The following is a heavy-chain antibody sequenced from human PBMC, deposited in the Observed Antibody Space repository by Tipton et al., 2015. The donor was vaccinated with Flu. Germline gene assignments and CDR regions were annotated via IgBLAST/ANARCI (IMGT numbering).Heavy chain of an antibody. CDR2: ISWNSVNI. D-gene: IGHD4-17*01. CDR3: AKAIDYGPSYYFDY. Sequence: SLRLSCAAPGFTFDAYAMYWVRQAPGKGLERVSGISWNSVNIDYVDSVRGRFTISRDNAKNSLYLQMNSLRVEDTALYYCAKAIDYGPSYYFDYWGQGTLVTVSS. CDR1: GFTFDAYA. J-gene: IGHJ4*02. V-gene: IGHV3-9*01.